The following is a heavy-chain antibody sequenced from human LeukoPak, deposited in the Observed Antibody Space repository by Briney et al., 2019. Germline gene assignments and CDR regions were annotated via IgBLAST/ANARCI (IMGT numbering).Heavy chain of an antibody. J-gene: IGHJ4*02. D-gene: IGHD1-1*01. CDR3: ATRAGTNHPFDY. CDR2: FDPEDGET. V-gene: IGHV1-24*01. Sequence: RASVKVSCKVSGYTLTELSMHWVRQAPGKGLEWMGGFDPEDGETIYAQKFQGRVTMTEDTSTDTAYMELSSLRSEDTAVYYCATRAGTNHPFDYWGQGTLVTVSS. CDR1: GYTLTELS.